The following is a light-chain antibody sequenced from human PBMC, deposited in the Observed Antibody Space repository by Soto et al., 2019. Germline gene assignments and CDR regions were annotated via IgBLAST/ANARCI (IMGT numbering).Light chain of an antibody. V-gene: IGKV1-39*01. Sequence: DIQMTQSPSSLSASVGDRVTITCRASQSISTYLNWYHQKPEKAPKLLIYAASSLQSGVPSRFSGSGSGTDFTLTISSLQPEDFATYYCQQSYSTPPTFGQGTKVDIK. CDR1: QSISTY. J-gene: IGKJ1*01. CDR2: AAS. CDR3: QQSYSTPPT.